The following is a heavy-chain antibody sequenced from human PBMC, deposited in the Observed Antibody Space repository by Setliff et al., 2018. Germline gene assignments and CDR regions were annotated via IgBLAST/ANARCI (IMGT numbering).Heavy chain of an antibody. CDR3: ARLGFGEIYYYGMDV. Sequence: ASVKVSCKASGYTFTSYYMHWVRQAPGQGLEWMGIINPSGGSTSYAQKFQGRVTMTRDTSTSTGYMEMRSLRSDDTAVYYCARLGFGEIYYYGMDVWGQGTTVTVSS. D-gene: IGHD3-10*01. CDR2: INPSGGST. V-gene: IGHV1-46*01. J-gene: IGHJ6*02. CDR1: GYTFTSYY.